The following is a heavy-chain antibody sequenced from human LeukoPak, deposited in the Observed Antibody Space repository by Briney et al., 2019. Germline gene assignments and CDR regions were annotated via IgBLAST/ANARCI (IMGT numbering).Heavy chain of an antibody. CDR3: ARVILVGSGRRPIPHFDL. CDR1: GGSISSGGYS. J-gene: IGHJ2*01. CDR2: IYHSGST. Sequence: SQTLSLTCAVSGGSISSGGYSWSWIRQPPGKGLEWIGYIYHSGSTYYNPSLKSRVTIPVDRSKNQFSLKLSSVTAADTAVYYCARVILVGSGRRPIPHFDLRGRGTLVTVSS. V-gene: IGHV4-30-2*01. D-gene: IGHD3-10*01.